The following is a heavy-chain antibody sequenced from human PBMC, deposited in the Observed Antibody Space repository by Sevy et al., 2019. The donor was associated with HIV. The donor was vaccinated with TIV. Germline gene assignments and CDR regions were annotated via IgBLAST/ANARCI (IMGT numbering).Heavy chain of an antibody. V-gene: IGHV3-23*01. CDR3: ADCYSSHEFGV. CDR1: GFTFSNHS. CDR2: ITGSGDTT. J-gene: IGHJ4*03. Sequence: GGSLRLSCAASGFTFSNHSMAWVRQAPGKGLQWVSGITGSGDTTYYTDSVKGRFTIFRDNSENTLYLQMNRLRAEDTAIYYCADCYSSHEFGVWGQGTLVTVSS. D-gene: IGHD2-21*02.